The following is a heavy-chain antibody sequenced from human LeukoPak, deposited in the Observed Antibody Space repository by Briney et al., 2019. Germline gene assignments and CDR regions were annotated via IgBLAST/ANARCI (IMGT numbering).Heavy chain of an antibody. CDR1: GFTFSDYY. CDR3: ATAYSNYGFDY. J-gene: IGHJ4*02. V-gene: IGHV3-11*04. CDR2: ISSSGSTI. Sequence: GGSLRLSCAASGFTFSDYYMSWIRQAPGKGLEWVSYISSSGSTIYYADSVKGRFTISRDNAKNSLYLQMNSLRAEDTAVYCCATAYSNYGFDYWGQGTLVTVSS. D-gene: IGHD4-11*01.